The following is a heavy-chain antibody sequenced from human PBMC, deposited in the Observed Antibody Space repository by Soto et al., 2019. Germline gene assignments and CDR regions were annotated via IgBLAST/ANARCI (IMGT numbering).Heavy chain of an antibody. CDR3: ARRRHGYFDS. J-gene: IGHJ4*02. CDR2: ISYDGGT. Sequence: QLQLQESGPGLVKPSETLSLTCTVSGGSIIDLHLYYWAWLRQSPGKGLEWLATISYDGGTFYSPTIESRGTMSVDTSTHQFSVKLSSVTATDTAVYYCARRRHGYFDSWGQGSMVTVSS. V-gene: IGHV4-39*01. CDR1: GGSIIDLHLYY.